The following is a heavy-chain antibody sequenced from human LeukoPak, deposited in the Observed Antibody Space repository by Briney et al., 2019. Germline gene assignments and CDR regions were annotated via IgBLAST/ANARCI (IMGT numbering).Heavy chain of an antibody. Sequence: GASVKVSCKVSGYTLTELSMHWVRQAPGKGLELRGGFDPEDGETIYAQKFQRRVTMTEDTSTDTAYMELSSLRSEDTAVYYCATPVARNYYFDYWGQGTLVTVSS. CDR2: FDPEDGET. J-gene: IGHJ4*02. D-gene: IGHD5-12*01. CDR3: ATPVARNYYFDY. CDR1: GYTLTELS. V-gene: IGHV1-24*01.